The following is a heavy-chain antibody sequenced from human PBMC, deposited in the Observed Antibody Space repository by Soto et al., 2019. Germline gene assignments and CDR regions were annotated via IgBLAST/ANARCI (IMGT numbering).Heavy chain of an antibody. J-gene: IGHJ5*02. D-gene: IGHD2-2*01. Sequence: ASVKVSCKASGYTFTGYYMHWVRQAPGQGLEWMGWINPNSGGTNYAQKFQGRVTMTRDTSISTAYMELSRLRSDDTAVYYCATNPVPAAIYWFDPWGQGTLVTVSS. CDR2: INPNSGGT. CDR3: ATNPVPAAIYWFDP. V-gene: IGHV1-2*02. CDR1: GYTFTGYY.